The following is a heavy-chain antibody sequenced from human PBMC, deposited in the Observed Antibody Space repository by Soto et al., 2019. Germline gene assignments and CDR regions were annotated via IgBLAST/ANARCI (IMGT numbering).Heavy chain of an antibody. V-gene: IGHV5-51*01. CDR2: IYPGDSDT. CDR3: ARGPRVRDSSSWFYYYYYGMDV. Sequence: GESLKISCKGSGYSFTSYWIGWVRQMPGKGLEWMGIIYPGDSDTRYSPSFQGQVTISADKSISTAYLQWSSLKASDTAMYYCARGPRVRDSSSWFYYYYYGMDVWGQGTTVTVSS. CDR1: GYSFTSYW. D-gene: IGHD6-13*01. J-gene: IGHJ6*02.